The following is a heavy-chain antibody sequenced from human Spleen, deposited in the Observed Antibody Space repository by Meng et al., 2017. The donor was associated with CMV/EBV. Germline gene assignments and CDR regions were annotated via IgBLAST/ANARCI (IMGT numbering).Heavy chain of an antibody. CDR3: ARGPSHGAFDY. Sequence: ASVKVSCKASGYTFTDYYIHWLRQAPGQGLEWMGCIDPNSGGTNYAQNFQGKVTMTRDTSINTAYMELNRLRSDDTAVFYCARGPSHGAFDYWGQGTLVTVSS. V-gene: IGHV1-2*02. CDR1: GYTFTDYY. CDR2: IDPNSGGT. D-gene: IGHD1-26*01. J-gene: IGHJ4*02.